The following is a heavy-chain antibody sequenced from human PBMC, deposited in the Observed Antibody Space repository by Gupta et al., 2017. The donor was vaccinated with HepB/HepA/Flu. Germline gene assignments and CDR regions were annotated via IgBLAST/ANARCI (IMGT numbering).Heavy chain of an antibody. D-gene: IGHD4-17*01. CDR1: GGTFSSYA. J-gene: IGHJ6*03. CDR3: ARDLRPHPIDYGDYGGPYYYYYMDV. V-gene: IGHV1-69*01. CDR2: IIPIFGTA. Sequence: QVQLVQSGAEVKKPGSSVKVSCKASGGTFSSYAISWVRQAPGQGLEWMGGIIPIFGTANYAQKFQGRVTITADESTSTAYMELSSLRSEDTAVYYCARDLRPHPIDYGDYGGPYYYYYMDVWGKGTTVTVSS.